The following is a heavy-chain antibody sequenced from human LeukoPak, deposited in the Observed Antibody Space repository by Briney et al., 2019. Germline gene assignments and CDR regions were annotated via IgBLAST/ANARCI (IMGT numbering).Heavy chain of an antibody. CDR2: INWNGGRT. V-gene: IGHV3-20*04. CDR3: AKEHSTGWYYFDN. D-gene: IGHD6-19*01. J-gene: IGHJ4*02. Sequence: GGSLRLSCAASGFTFDDYGMSWVRRAPGKGLEWVSAINWNGGRTDYADSMKGRFTISRDNAKNSLYLQMNSLRAEDTALYYCAKEHSTGWYYFDNWGQGTLVTVSS. CDR1: GFTFDDYG.